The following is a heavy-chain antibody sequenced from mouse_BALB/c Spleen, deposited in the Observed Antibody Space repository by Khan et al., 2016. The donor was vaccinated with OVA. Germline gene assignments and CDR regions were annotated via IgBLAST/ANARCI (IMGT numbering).Heavy chain of an antibody. CDR3: EDDYGFAY. CDR1: GFTFSNYG. Sequence: EVELVESGGGLVKPGGSLKLSCAASGFTFSNYGVPWVRQTPEKRLEWVASISSGDTTYYPDTVKGRFTIPRDNARNLLYLQMSSLRSEDTAMYYCEDDYGFAYWGQGTLVTVSA. J-gene: IGHJ3*01. D-gene: IGHD1-1*01. CDR2: ISSGDTT. V-gene: IGHV5-6-5*01.